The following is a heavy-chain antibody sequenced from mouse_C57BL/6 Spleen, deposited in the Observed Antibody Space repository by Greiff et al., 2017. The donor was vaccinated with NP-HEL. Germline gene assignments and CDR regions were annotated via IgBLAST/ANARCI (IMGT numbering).Heavy chain of an antibody. V-gene: IGHV1-59*01. Sequence: QVQLQQPGAELVRPGTSVKLSCKASGYTFTSYWMHWVKQRPGQGLEWIGVIDPSDSYTNYNQKFKGKATLTVDTSSSTAYMQLSSLTSEDSAVYYCARSPYDYDVGFAYWGQGTLVTVSA. CDR1: GYTFTSYW. J-gene: IGHJ3*01. CDR3: ARSPYDYDVGFAY. CDR2: IDPSDSYT. D-gene: IGHD2-4*01.